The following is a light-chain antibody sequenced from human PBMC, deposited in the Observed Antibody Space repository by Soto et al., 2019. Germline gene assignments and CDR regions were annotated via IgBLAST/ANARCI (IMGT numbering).Light chain of an antibody. V-gene: IGLV1-40*01. Sequence: QSVLTQPPSVSGAPGQRVTISCTGSSSNIGAGYDVHWYQQLPGTAPKLLIYGNSNRPSGVPDRFSRSKSGTSASLAITGLQAEDEADSYCQSYDSSLSGYVFGTGTKLTVL. CDR1: SSNIGAGYD. CDR3: QSYDSSLSGYV. J-gene: IGLJ1*01. CDR2: GNS.